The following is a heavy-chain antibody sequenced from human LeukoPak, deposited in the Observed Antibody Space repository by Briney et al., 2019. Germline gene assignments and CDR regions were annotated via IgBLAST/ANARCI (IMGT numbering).Heavy chain of an antibody. CDR3: ARPRARGGYGSGSSYFDY. Sequence: GSLRLSCAASGFTFSSYAMSWIRQPPGKGLEWIGEINHSGSTNYNPSLKSRVTISVDASKNQFSLKLSSVTAADTAVYYCARPRARGGYGSGSSYFDYWGQGTLVTVSS. D-gene: IGHD3-10*01. J-gene: IGHJ4*02. CDR2: INHSGST. V-gene: IGHV4-34*01. CDR1: GFTFSSYA.